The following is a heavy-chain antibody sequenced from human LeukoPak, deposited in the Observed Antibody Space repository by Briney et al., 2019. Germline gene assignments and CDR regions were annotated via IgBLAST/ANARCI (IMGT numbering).Heavy chain of an antibody. V-gene: IGHV4-59*01. Sequence: SETLSLTCTVSGGSISSYYWSWIRQPPGKGLEWTGYIYYSGRTNYNPSLKSRVTISVDTSKNQFSLKLSSVTAAATAVYYCAGGPNRYYFDYWGQGTLVTVSS. CDR1: GGSISSYY. J-gene: IGHJ4*02. D-gene: IGHD2/OR15-2a*01. CDR2: IYYSGRT. CDR3: AGGPNRYYFDY.